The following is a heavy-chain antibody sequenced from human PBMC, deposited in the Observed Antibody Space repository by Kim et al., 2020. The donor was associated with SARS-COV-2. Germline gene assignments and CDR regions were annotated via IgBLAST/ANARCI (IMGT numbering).Heavy chain of an antibody. V-gene: IGHV3-74*01. J-gene: IGHJ5*01. Sequence: YAESVEGRFTVSRDNAKNTLYLQVYSLRDEDTAVYYCARSPYSTVLDSWGQGTLDAVST. CDR3: ARSPYSTVLDS. D-gene: IGHD4-4*01.